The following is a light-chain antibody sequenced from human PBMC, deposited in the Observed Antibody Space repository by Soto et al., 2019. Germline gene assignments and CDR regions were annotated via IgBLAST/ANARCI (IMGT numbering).Light chain of an antibody. CDR2: TAS. CDR1: QAIGND. V-gene: IGKV1-6*01. Sequence: AIQMTQSPSSLSASIGDRVIITCRASQAIGNDLVWYQWKPGKAPKLLIYTASSLQSGVPSRFSGSGSCTDVTLTITSLQPEDFATYFCLQDYRYQLTFGGGTKVEI. CDR3: LQDYRYQLT. J-gene: IGKJ4*01.